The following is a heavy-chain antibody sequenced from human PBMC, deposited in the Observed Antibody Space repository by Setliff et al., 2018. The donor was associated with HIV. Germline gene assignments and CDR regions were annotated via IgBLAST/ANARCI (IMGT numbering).Heavy chain of an antibody. CDR3: ARGPVVTVRWWYYYYYMDV. D-gene: IGHD2-15*01. V-gene: IGHV1-2*04. J-gene: IGHJ6*03. Sequence: ASVKVSCKASGYTFTGYYMHWVRQAPGQGLEWMGWINPNSGGTNYAQKFQGWVTMTRDTSISTAYMELSRLRSDDAAVYYCARGPVVTVRWWYYYYYMDVWGKGTTVTVSS. CDR1: GYTFTGYY. CDR2: INPNSGGT.